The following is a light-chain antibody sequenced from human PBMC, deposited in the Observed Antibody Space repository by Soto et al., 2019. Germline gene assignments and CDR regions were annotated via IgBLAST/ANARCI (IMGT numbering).Light chain of an antibody. J-gene: IGKJ1*01. Sequence: EIVMTQSPATLSLSPGERATLSCRASQSVSSNYFAWYQQKPGQAPRLLLYRSSTRATGVPERFSGSVSGTDFTLTISRLEPEDFAVYYCQQFDGSPWTFGQGTTVEI. CDR1: QSVSSNY. CDR3: QQFDGSPWT. CDR2: RSS. V-gene: IGKV3-20*01.